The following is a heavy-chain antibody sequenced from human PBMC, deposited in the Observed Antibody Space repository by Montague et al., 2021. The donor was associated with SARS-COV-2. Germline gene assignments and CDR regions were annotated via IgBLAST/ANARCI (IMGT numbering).Heavy chain of an antibody. J-gene: IGHJ3*02. V-gene: IGHV3-30*04. CDR1: GFTFSSYA. CDR2: ISYDGSNK. Sequence: SLRLSCAASGFTFSSYAMHWVRQAPGKGLEWVAVISYDGSNKYYLDSVKGRFTISRDNSKNTLYLQMNSLRAEDTAVYYCARDPDGYNEDGAFDTWGQGTMVTVSS. D-gene: IGHD5-24*01. CDR3: ARDPDGYNEDGAFDT.